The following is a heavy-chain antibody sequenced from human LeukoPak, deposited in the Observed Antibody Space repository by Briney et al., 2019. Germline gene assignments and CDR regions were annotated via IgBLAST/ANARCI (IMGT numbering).Heavy chain of an antibody. CDR1: GDSISGRNW. Sequence: PSETLSLTCAVSGDSISGRNWWNWVRQPPGKGLDWIGEISHGGSTKYNPSLKNRVTISKDNSKNEFSLKLNSVTAADTAVYYCARSAGWWSLDYWGQGALVTVSA. CDR3: ARSAGWWSLDY. V-gene: IGHV4-4*02. D-gene: IGHD2-8*02. J-gene: IGHJ4*02. CDR2: ISHGGST.